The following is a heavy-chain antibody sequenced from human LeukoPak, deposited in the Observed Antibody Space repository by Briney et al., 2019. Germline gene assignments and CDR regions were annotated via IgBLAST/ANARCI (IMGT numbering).Heavy chain of an antibody. CDR2: ISNSGGST. Sequence: GGSLRLSCAASGFTFSSYAMNWVRQAPGKGLKWVSGISNSGGSTYYADSVKGRFTISRDNSKNTLYLQMNSLRAEDTAVYYCAKETSSSFDYWGQGTLVTVSS. J-gene: IGHJ4*02. D-gene: IGHD6-6*01. CDR1: GFTFSSYA. CDR3: AKETSSSFDY. V-gene: IGHV3-23*01.